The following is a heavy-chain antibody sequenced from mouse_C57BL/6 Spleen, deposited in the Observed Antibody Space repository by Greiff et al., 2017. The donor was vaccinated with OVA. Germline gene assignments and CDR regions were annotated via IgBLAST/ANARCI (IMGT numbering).Heavy chain of an antibody. CDR2: IDPSDSYT. CDR1: GYTFTSYW. Sequence: VQLQQPGAELVMPGASVKLSCKASGYTFTSYWMHWVKQRPGQGLEWIGEIDPSDSYTNYNQKFKGKSTLTVDKSSSTAYMQLSSLTSEDSAVYYCARSRYGSRSAMDYWGKGTSVTVAS. J-gene: IGHJ4*01. CDR3: ARSRYGSRSAMDY. D-gene: IGHD1-1*01. V-gene: IGHV1-69*01.